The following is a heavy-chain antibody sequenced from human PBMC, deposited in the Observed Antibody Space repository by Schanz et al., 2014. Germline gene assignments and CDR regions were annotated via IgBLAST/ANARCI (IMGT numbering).Heavy chain of an antibody. V-gene: IGHV3-23*04. CDR1: GFPFGDYA. CDR3: AGAVATIRADSFDI. CDR2: INGNGGIT. D-gene: IGHD5-12*01. Sequence: VQLAESGGGVVQPGRSLRLSCTGSGFPFGDYAVSWFRRAPGKGLEWVSAINGNGGITYYADSVKGRFTISRDNPKKTLYLQMNSLRAEDTAVYYCAGAVATIRADSFDIWGQGTMVAVSS. J-gene: IGHJ3*02.